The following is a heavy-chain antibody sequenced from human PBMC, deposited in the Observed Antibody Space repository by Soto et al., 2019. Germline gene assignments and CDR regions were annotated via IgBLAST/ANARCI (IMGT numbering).Heavy chain of an antibody. CDR1: AITLSRDW. V-gene: IGHV3-7*01. CDR3: AKLLNGVTALDY. D-gene: IGHD2-21*02. Sequence: PGGSLRLSCTASAITLSRDWMTWVRQAPGKGLEWVASIKPDGSGEYYLDSVKGRFTISRDNTKNSLYLQANSLRAEDTAMYFCAKLLNGVTALDYWGQGTLVTVSS. J-gene: IGHJ4*02. CDR2: IKPDGSGE.